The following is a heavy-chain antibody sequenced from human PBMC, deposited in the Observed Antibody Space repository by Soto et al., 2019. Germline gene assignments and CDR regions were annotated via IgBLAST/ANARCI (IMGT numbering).Heavy chain of an antibody. CDR1: GFTLSSHV. J-gene: IGHJ6*02. D-gene: IGHD2-2*01. CDR2: ISYDGNNR. V-gene: IGHV3-30*03. CDR3: ARTSSVHYGMDV. Sequence: QVQLVESGGGAVQPGRSLRLSCAASGFTLSSHVMHWVLQAPGTGLEWVAVISYDGNNRYYVESVKGRFTISRDNSKNTLYLERNSLRTEDTAVYYAARTSSVHYGMDVWGQGTTVTFSS.